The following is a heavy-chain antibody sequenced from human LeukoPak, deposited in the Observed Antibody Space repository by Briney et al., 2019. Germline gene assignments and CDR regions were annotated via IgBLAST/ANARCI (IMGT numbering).Heavy chain of an antibody. CDR2: ISGYNGNT. J-gene: IGHJ6*02. CDR1: GYTFTSYA. D-gene: IGHD5-18*01. CDR3: ARGYSYGSDYYYGMDV. Sequence: ASVKVSCKASGYTFTSYAISWVRQAPGQGLEWMGWISGYNGNTKYAQKVQGRVTMTTDTSTSTAYIELRSLRSDDTAVYYCARGYSYGSDYYYGMDVWGQGTTVTVSS. V-gene: IGHV1-18*01.